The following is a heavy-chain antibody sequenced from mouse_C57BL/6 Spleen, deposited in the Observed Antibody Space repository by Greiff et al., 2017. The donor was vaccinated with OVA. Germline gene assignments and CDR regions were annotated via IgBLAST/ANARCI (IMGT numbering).Heavy chain of an antibody. CDR1: GYTFTDYY. V-gene: IGHV1-26*01. D-gene: IGHD1-1*01. CDR2: INPNNGGT. Sequence: EVQLQQSGPELVKPGASVKISCKASGYTFTDYYMNWVKQSHGKSLEWIGDINPNNGGTSYNQKFKGKATLTVEKSSSTAYMELRSLTSEDSSVYYCARTTVVATTYFDYWGQGTTLTVSS. J-gene: IGHJ2*01. CDR3: ARTTVVATTYFDY.